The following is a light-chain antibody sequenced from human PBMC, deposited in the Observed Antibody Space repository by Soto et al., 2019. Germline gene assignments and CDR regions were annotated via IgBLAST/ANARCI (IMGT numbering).Light chain of an antibody. V-gene: IGKV1-5*01. CDR1: HSISNW. CDR2: HAS. CDR3: QQLNSYPLT. Sequence: DIQMTQSPATLPASVGDRVTITCRASHSISNWLALYQQQPGTAPKVVIYHASNLQSGVPSRFSGSGSGTEFTLTISSLQPDDFATYYCQQLNSYPLTFGGGTKVDIK. J-gene: IGKJ4*01.